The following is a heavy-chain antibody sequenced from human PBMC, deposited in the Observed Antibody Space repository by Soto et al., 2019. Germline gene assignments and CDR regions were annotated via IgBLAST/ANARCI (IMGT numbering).Heavy chain of an antibody. V-gene: IGHV3-23*01. Sequence: GRSLRLSCAASVFSFSSDDMSWVGQAPGKGLEWVSAISGSGGSTYYADSVKGRFTISRDTSKNTLYLQMNSLRAEDTAVYYRDKDPVRVKYDYLDYWGQGTLVTVSS. D-gene: IGHD2-21*01. CDR3: DKDPVRVKYDYLDY. CDR2: ISGSGGST. CDR1: VFSFSSDD. J-gene: IGHJ4*02.